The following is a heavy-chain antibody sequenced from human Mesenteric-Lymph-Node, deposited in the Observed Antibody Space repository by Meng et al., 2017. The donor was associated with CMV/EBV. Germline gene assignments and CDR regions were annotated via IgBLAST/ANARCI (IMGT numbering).Heavy chain of an antibody. CDR2: IYSGSTT. CDR3: AQWGSADFDY. V-gene: IGHV3-53*01. J-gene: IGHJ4*02. D-gene: IGHD6-25*01. Sequence: GGSLRLSCAASGFTLSTYWMSWVRQAPGKGLEWVSVIYSGSTTYYADSVKGRFTISRDNSKNTLYLQMNSLRAEDTAVYYCAQWGSADFDYWGQGTLVTVSS. CDR1: GFTLSTYW.